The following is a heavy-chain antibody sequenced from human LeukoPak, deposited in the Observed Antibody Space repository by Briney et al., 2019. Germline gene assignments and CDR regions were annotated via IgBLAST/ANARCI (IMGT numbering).Heavy chain of an antibody. CDR3: ARERYDILTGYYYFDY. V-gene: IGHV3-11*01. CDR2: ISSSGSTI. Sequence: LSLTCAVYGGSFSGYYMSWIRQAPGKGLEWVSYISSSGSTIYYADSVKGRFTISRDNAKNSLYLQMNSLRAEDTAVYYCARERYDILTGYYYFDYWGQGTLVTVSS. D-gene: IGHD3-9*01. J-gene: IGHJ4*02. CDR1: GGSFSGYY.